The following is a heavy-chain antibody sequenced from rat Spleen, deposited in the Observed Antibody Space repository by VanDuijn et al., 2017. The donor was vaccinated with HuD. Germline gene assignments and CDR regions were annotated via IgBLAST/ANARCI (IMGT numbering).Heavy chain of an antibody. D-gene: IGHD1-7*01. CDR2: ISYDGNNT. V-gene: IGHV5-7*01. Sequence: EVQLVESGGGLVQPGRSLKLSCAASGFTFSDYNMAWVRQAPKKGLEWVATISYDGNNTYYRDSVKGRFTISRDNAKSTLYLQMDSLRSEDTATYFCARPSYGYPFAYWGQGTLVTVSS. CDR3: ARPSYGYPFAY. J-gene: IGHJ3*01. CDR1: GFTFSDYN.